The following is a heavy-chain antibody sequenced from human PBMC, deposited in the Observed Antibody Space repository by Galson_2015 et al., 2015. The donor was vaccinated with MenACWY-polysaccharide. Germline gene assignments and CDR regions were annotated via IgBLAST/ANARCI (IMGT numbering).Heavy chain of an antibody. CDR2: IGGSGSNT. J-gene: IGHJ4*02. D-gene: IGHD2-2*01. CDR3: ARVRYSTGKYQFDY. V-gene: IGHV3-23*01. CDR1: GFTFSNYA. Sequence: SLRLSCAASGFTFSNYAMSWVRQAPGKGLEWVSTIGGSGSNTHYADSVKGRFTTSRDNSKNTLSLQMKSLRAEDTAVYYCARVRYSTGKYQFDYWGQGTLVAVSS.